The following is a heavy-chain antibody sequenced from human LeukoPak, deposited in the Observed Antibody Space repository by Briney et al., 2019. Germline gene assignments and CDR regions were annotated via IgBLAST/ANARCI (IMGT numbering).Heavy chain of an antibody. Sequence: GGSLRLSCAASGFTFSSYGMHWVREAPGKGLEWVALISYDGSNKYYVDSVKGRFTISRDNSKNTLYLQMDSLRAEDTAVYYCARDPKYYDFWSGPWGAFDIWGQGTMVTVSS. J-gene: IGHJ3*02. D-gene: IGHD3-3*01. CDR1: GFTFSSYG. CDR3: ARDPKYYDFWSGPWGAFDI. CDR2: ISYDGSNK. V-gene: IGHV3-30*19.